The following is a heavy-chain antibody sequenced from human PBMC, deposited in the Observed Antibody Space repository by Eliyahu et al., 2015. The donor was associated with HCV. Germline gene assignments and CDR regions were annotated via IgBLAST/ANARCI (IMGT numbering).Heavy chain of an antibody. J-gene: IGHJ6*02. CDR2: IRSRANSYAT. Sequence: EVQLVESGGGLVQPGGSLKLSCXDXGFAFGXSAIHWVRQASGKGLEWVGRIRSRANSYATAYAASVKGRFTISRDDSKNTAYLQMNSLKTEDTAVYYCSGGYSAMDVWGQGTTVSVSS. V-gene: IGHV3-73*01. CDR1: GFAFGXSA. D-gene: IGHD5-12*01. CDR3: SGGYSAMDV.